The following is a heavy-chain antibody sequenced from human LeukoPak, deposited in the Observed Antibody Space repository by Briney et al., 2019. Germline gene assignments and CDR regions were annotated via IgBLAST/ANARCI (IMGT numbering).Heavy chain of an antibody. Sequence: SETLSLTCTVSGGSISSYYWSWIRQPPGKRLEWIGYIYYSGNTNYNPSLKSRVTISVDTSKNQFSLKLSSVTAADTAVYYCARMGRLYQFAADYWGQGTLVTVSS. V-gene: IGHV4-59*08. J-gene: IGHJ4*02. CDR3: ARMGRLYQFAADY. CDR1: GGSISSYY. CDR2: IYYSGNT. D-gene: IGHD2-2*01.